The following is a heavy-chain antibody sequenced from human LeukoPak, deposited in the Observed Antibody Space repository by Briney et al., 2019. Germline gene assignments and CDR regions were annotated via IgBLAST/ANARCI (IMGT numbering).Heavy chain of an antibody. D-gene: IGHD1-26*01. CDR1: GFTFSSYA. J-gene: IGHJ5*02. V-gene: IGHV3-30*01. CDR3: AREGRRQYSGSYRGGNWFDP. CDR2: ISYDGSNK. Sequence: PGGSLRLSCVASGFTFSSYAMHWVRQAPGKGLEWVAVISYDGSNKYYADSVKGRFTISRDNSKNTLYLQMNSLRAEDTVVYYCAREGRRQYSGSYRGGNWFDPWGQGTLVTVSS.